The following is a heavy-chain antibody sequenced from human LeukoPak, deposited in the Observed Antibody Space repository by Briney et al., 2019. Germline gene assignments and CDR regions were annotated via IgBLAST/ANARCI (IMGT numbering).Heavy chain of an antibody. D-gene: IGHD6-19*01. Sequence: SETLSLTCAVYGGSFSGYYWSWIRQPPGKGLEWIGEINHSGGTNYNPSLKSRVTISVDRSRNQFSLKLSSLTAADTAVYYCARGSSIAVAGTGYYFDYWGQGTLVTVSS. CDR1: GGSFSGYY. V-gene: IGHV4-34*01. CDR3: ARGSSIAVAGTGYYFDY. CDR2: INHSGGT. J-gene: IGHJ4*02.